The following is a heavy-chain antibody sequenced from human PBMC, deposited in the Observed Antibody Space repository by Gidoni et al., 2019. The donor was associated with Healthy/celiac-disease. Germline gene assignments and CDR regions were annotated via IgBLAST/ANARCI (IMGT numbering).Heavy chain of an antibody. CDR3: AKDLGGYFLLGMDV. D-gene: IGHD3-22*01. CDR1: GFTFSSYA. CDR2: ISGSGGST. V-gene: IGHV3-23*01. Sequence: EVQLLESGGGLVQPGGSLRLSCAASGFTFSSYALSWVRQAPGKGLEWVSAISGSGGSTYYADSVKGRFTISRDNSKNTLYLQMNSLRAEDTAVYYCAKDLGGYFLLGMDVWGQGTTVTVSS. J-gene: IGHJ6*02.